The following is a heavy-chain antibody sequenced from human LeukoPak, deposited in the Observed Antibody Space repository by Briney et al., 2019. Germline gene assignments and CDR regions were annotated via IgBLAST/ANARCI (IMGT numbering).Heavy chain of an antibody. V-gene: IGHV3-48*04. CDR3: GREGYCSSTTCPQKYFHMDV. Sequence: GGSLRLSCAASGFTFRTNSMHWVRQAPGRGLEWVSYISSGGKTTFYAESVRGRFNISRDDAKSSLFLQMNSLRAEDTAVYYCGREGYCSSTTCPQKYFHMDVWGKGTTVTVSS. J-gene: IGHJ6*03. CDR2: ISSGGKTT. D-gene: IGHD2-2*01. CDR1: GFTFRTNS.